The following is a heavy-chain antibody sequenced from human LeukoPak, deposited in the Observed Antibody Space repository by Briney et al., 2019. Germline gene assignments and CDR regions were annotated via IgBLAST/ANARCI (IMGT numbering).Heavy chain of an antibody. J-gene: IGHJ3*02. CDR3: QKDRRLIQLVYRAFDI. V-gene: IGHV1-18*01. Sequence: GASVKVSCKASGYTFTSYGISWVRQAPGQGLELMGWISAYNGNTNYAQKLQGRVTMTTDTSTSTAYIELRSLRSDDTAVNYCQKDRRLIQLVYRAFDIWGQGTMVTPSS. D-gene: IGHD1-1*01. CDR2: ISAYNGNT. CDR1: GYTFTSYG.